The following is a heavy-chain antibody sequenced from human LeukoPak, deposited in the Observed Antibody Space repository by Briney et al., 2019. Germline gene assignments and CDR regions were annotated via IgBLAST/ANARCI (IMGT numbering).Heavy chain of an antibody. CDR1: GFTFSSYA. D-gene: IGHD2-15*01. Sequence: PGGSLRLSCAASGFTFSSYAMSWVRQAPGKGLEWVSAISGSGGSTYYADSVKGRFTISRDNSKNTLYLQMNSLRAEDTAVYYCAKELGCSGGSCFTPAFDYWGQGTLATVSS. J-gene: IGHJ4*02. CDR3: AKELGCSGGSCFTPAFDY. V-gene: IGHV3-23*01. CDR2: ISGSGGST.